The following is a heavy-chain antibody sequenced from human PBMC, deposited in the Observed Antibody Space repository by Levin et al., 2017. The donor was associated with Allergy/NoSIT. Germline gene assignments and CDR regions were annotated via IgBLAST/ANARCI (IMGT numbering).Heavy chain of an antibody. Sequence: KGLEWVAFVSFDGSNKYYADSVKGRFAISRDNSKNTLYLQMNSLRAEDTAVFYCAKGELLSPPFDYWGQGTLVTVSS. D-gene: IGHD3-10*01. V-gene: IGHV3-30*18. CDR3: AKGELLSPPFDY. J-gene: IGHJ4*02. CDR2: VSFDGSNK.